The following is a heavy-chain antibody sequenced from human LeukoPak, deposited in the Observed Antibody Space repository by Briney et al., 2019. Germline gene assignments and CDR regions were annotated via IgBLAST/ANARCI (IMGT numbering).Heavy chain of an antibody. CDR2: ITTSDDNT. D-gene: IGHD7-27*01. CDR1: GFTFSSYT. Sequence: GGSLRLSCAASGFTFSSYTMSWVRQAPGKGLEWVSTITTSDDNTYYADSVKGRFTVSRDNSKNKLFLQMNSLRAEDTAVYYCAKDGGLWVSAHWGDSWGRGIPVTVSS. CDR3: AKDGGLWVSAHWGDS. J-gene: IGHJ4*02. V-gene: IGHV3-23*01.